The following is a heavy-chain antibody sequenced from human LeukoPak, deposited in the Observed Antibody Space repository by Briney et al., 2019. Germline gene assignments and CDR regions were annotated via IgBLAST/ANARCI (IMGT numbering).Heavy chain of an antibody. D-gene: IGHD5-18*01. J-gene: IGHJ6*02. V-gene: IGHV1-2*02. CDR1: GYTFTGYY. CDR3: ARGYTAMSRNYYYGMDV. CDR2: INPNSGGT. Sequence: ASVKVSCKTSGYTFTGYYMHWVRQAPGQGLEWMGWINPNSGGTNYAQKFQGRVTMTRDTSISTAYMELSRLRSDDTAVYYCARGYTAMSRNYYYGMDVWGQGTTVTVSS.